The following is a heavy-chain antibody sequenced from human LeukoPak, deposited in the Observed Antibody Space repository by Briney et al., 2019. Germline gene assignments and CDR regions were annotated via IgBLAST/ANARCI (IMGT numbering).Heavy chain of an antibody. V-gene: IGHV1-2*02. CDR2: INSDSGGT. Sequence: ASVKVSCKASGYTFTGHYMHWVRQAPGQGLEWMGWINSDSGGTKYAQKFQGSVIMTRVTSISTAYMELSRLKSDDTAVFYCARGRVHSWSDAFDIWGQGTTVTVSS. D-gene: IGHD1-1*01. CDR1: GYTFTGHY. J-gene: IGHJ3*02. CDR3: ARGRVHSWSDAFDI.